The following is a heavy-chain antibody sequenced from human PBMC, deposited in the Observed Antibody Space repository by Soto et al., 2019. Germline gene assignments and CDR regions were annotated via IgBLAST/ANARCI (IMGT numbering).Heavy chain of an antibody. D-gene: IGHD1-1*01. CDR2: ISSSSSYI. CDR1: GLTFSSYS. J-gene: IGHJ4*02. Sequence: GGSLSLSGAASGLTFSSYSMNWDRQAPGKGLEWVSSISSSSSYIYYADSVKGRFTISRDNAKNTLYLQMNSLRAEDTAVYYCATVWYFGYWGQGNPVPV. V-gene: IGHV3-21*01. CDR3: ATVWYFGY.